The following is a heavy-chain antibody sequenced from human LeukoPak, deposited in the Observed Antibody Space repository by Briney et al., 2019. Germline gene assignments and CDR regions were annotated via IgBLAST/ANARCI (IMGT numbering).Heavy chain of an antibody. J-gene: IGHJ4*02. Sequence: GGSLRLSCAASGFTFSNYAMTWVRQAPGKGLEWVSSISLSGVSTYYADSEKGRFTISRDNSKNSLYLQMNTLRTEDTAVYYCAKDPGSGWFFDYWGQGTLVTVSS. CDR2: ISLSGVST. V-gene: IGHV3-23*01. CDR1: GFTFSNYA. D-gene: IGHD6-19*01. CDR3: AKDPGSGWFFDY.